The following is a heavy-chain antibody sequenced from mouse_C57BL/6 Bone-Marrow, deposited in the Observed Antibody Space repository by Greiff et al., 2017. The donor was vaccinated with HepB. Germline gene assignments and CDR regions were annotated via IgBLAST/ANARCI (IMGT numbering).Heavy chain of an antibody. CDR1: GFSFTSYA. Sequence: VMLVESGPGLVAPSQSLSITCTVSGFSFTSYAISWVRQPPGKGLEWLGVIWTGGGTNYNSALKSRLSISKDNSKSQVFLKMNSLQTDDTARYYCARTVDYGSSFYAMDYWGQGTSVTVSS. CDR3: ARTVDYGSSFYAMDY. CDR2: IWTGGGT. D-gene: IGHD1-1*01. J-gene: IGHJ4*01. V-gene: IGHV2-9-1*01.